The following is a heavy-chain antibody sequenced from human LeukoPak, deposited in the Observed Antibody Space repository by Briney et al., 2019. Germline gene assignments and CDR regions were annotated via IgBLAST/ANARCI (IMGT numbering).Heavy chain of an antibody. CDR2: ISFDGSNK. J-gene: IGHJ4*02. V-gene: IGHV3-30-3*01. D-gene: IGHD1-26*01. Sequence: GGSLRLSCAASGFTFSTYAMHWVRQTPGKGLGWVSVISFDGSNKHYADSVKGRFTISRDNSKNTLYLQMSSLRAEDTAVYYCARDRLGDSADGGFSHWGQGTLVTVSS. CDR1: GFTFSTYA. CDR3: ARDRLGDSADGGFSH.